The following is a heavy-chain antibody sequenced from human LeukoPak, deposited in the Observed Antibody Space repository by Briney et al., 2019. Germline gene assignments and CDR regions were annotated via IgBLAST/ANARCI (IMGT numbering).Heavy chain of an antibody. Sequence: GGSLRLSCAASGLTFSRYGMHWVRQAPGRGLEWAAFIRFHGSDKYYVDSVKGRFTISRDNPKNTLYLQMNSLRTEDTAVYYCAKEVGGYDRFDFWGQGTLVTVSS. CDR1: GLTFSRYG. CDR3: AKEVGGYDRFDF. D-gene: IGHD5-12*01. J-gene: IGHJ4*02. V-gene: IGHV3-30*02. CDR2: IRFHGSDK.